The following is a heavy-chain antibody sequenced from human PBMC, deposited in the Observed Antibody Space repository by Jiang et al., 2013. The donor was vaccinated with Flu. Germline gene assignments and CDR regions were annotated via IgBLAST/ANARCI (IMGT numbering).Heavy chain of an antibody. CDR3: ARALSAPAATGMDDAFDI. CDR2: LLQWEH. CDR1: VAPSAVVITT. D-gene: IGHD2-2*01. V-gene: IGHV4-30-4*08. J-gene: IGHJ3*02. Sequence: SLTCTVSVAPSAVVITTGAGSASPQEGPGVDWVHLLQWEHLLQPSLKSRVTISVDTSKNQFSLKLSSVTAADTAVYYCARALSAPAATGMDDAFDIWGQGTMVTVSS.